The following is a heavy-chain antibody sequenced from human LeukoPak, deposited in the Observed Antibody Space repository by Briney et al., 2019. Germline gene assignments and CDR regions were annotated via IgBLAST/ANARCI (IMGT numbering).Heavy chain of an antibody. J-gene: IGHJ4*02. CDR2: IIPIFGTA. D-gene: IGHD3-22*01. V-gene: IGHV1-69*05. CDR1: GRTFSSYA. CDR3: ARDKEVSYDSSGYYRTPFDY. Sequence: SVKVSCKASGRTFSSYAISWVRQAPGQGLEWMGRIIPIFGTANYAQKFQGRVTITTDESTSTAYMELSSLRSEDTAVYYCARDKEVSYDSSGYYRTPFDYWGQGTLVTVSS.